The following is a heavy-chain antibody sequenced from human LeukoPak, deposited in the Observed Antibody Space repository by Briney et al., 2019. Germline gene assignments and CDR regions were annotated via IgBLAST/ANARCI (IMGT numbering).Heavy chain of an antibody. D-gene: IGHD2-15*01. V-gene: IGHV4-39*02. J-gene: IGHJ4*02. CDR1: SGSISSSSYY. Sequence: SETLSLTCTVSSGSISSSSYYWAWIRPPPGKGLEWIGSLYISGSTYYNPSLKSRVTLSVDTSKNHFSLKLSSVTAADTSVYYCARRSSGIYCSGGSCYFDYWGQGTLVTVSS. CDR3: ARRSSGIYCSGGSCYFDY. CDR2: LYISGST.